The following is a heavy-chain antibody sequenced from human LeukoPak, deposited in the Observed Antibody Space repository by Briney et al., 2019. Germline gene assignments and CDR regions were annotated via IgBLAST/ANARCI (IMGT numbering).Heavy chain of an antibody. J-gene: IGHJ6*03. CDR2: INYSGRT. V-gene: IGHV4-34*01. CDR1: DGSFSDYY. Sequence: PSETLSLTCAVFDGSFSDYYWSWVRQPPGKGLEWIGEINYSGRTNYYPSLTSRATLSIDTSKNQFSLKLSSVTVADTAVYYCARVRKDYYYYYMDVWGKGTTVTVSS. CDR3: ARVRKDYYYYYMDV.